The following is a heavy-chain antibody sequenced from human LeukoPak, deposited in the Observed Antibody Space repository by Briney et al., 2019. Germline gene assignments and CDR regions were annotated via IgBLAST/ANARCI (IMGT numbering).Heavy chain of an antibody. CDR3: ARGVLVPAANYYMDV. V-gene: IGHV4-38-2*02. J-gene: IGHJ6*03. CDR1: GYSISSGYY. Sequence: PSETLSLTCTVSGYSISSGYYWGWIRQPPGKGLEWIGSIYHSGSTYYNPSLKSRVTISVDTSKNQFSLKLSSVTAADTAVYYCARGVLVPAANYYMDVWGKGTTVTVAS. D-gene: IGHD2-2*01. CDR2: IYHSGST.